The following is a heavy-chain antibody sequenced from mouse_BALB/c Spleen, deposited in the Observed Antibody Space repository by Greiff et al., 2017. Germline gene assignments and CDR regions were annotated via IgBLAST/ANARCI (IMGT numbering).Heavy chain of an antibody. CDR1: GFTFSSYA. V-gene: IGHV5-6-5*01. J-gene: IGHJ2*01. CDR3: ARVYYDYAYFDY. D-gene: IGHD2-4*01. CDR2: ISSGGST. Sequence: EVMLVESGGGLVKPGGSLKLSCAASGFTFSSYAMSWVRQTPEKRLEWVASISSGGSTYYPDSVKGRFTISRDNARNILYLQMSSLRSEDTAMYYCARVYYDYAYFDYWGQGTTLTVSS.